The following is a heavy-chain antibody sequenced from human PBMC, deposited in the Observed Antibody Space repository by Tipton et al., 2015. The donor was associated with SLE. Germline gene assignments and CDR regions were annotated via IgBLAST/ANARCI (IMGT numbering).Heavy chain of an antibody. Sequence: TLSLTCTVSGGSISTYYWSWIRQPPGKGLEWIGYIYFSGSTNYNPSLKSRVIISVDTPKNQFSLKLGSVTAADTAVYYCARVETGTSIRTRFDYWGQGTLVTVSS. CDR3: ARVETGTSIRTRFDY. D-gene: IGHD1-7*01. CDR1: GGSISTYY. CDR2: IYFSGST. J-gene: IGHJ4*02. V-gene: IGHV4-59*12.